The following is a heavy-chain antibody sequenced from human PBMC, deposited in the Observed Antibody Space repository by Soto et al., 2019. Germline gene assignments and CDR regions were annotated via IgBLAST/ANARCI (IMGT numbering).Heavy chain of an antibody. V-gene: IGHV5-51*01. J-gene: IGHJ3*02. CDR1: GYSFTTYR. D-gene: IGHD6-13*01. Sequence: GESLKISCKGSGYSFTTYRIGWVRQMPGKGLEWMGIIYPGDSETRYSPSFQGQVTISADKSSTTAYLQWSGLKASDTSMYYCARQRIEAAFAAFDIWGQGTMVTVSS. CDR2: IYPGDSET. CDR3: ARQRIEAAFAAFDI.